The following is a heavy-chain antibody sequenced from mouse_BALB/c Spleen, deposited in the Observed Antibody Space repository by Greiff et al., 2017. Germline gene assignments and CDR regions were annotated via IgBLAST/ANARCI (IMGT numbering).Heavy chain of an antibody. D-gene: IGHD3-1*01. CDR3: ARDSSGYAY. CDR2: IYPGSGNT. CDR1: GYTFTDYY. Sequence: QVQLQQSGAELARPGASVKLSCKASGYTFTDYYINWVKQRTGQGLEWIGEIYPGSGNTYYNEKFKGKATLTADKSSSTAYMQLSSLTSEDSAVYCCARDSSGYAYWGQGTLVTVSA. J-gene: IGHJ3*01. V-gene: IGHV1-77*01.